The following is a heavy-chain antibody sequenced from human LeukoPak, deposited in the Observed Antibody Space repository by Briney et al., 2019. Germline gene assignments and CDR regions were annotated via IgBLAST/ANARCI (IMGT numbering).Heavy chain of an antibody. D-gene: IGHD3-9*01. Sequence: GGSLRLSCAASGFTFSDYYMSWIRQAPGKGLEWVSYISSSGSTIYYADSVKGRFTISRDSAKNSLYPQMNSLRAEDTAVYYCARAPPLRYFDWSLYGMDVWGQGTTVTVSS. V-gene: IGHV3-11*01. CDR2: ISSSGSTI. CDR1: GFTFSDYY. J-gene: IGHJ6*02. CDR3: ARAPPLRYFDWSLYGMDV.